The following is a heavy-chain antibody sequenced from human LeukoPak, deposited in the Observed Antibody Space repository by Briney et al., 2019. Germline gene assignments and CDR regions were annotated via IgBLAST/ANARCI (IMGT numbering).Heavy chain of an antibody. CDR3: ARGRIAARPGLDY. CDR1: DGSFSGYY. Sequence: SETLSLTCAVYDGSFSGYYWSWIRQPPGKGLEWIGEINHSGSTNYNPSLKSRVTISVDTSKNQFSLKLSSVTAADTAVYYCARGRIAARPGLDYWGQGTLVTVSS. CDR2: INHSGST. D-gene: IGHD6-6*01. J-gene: IGHJ4*02. V-gene: IGHV4-34*01.